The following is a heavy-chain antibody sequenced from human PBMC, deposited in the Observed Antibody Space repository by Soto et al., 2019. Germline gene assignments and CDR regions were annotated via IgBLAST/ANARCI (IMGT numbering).Heavy chain of an antibody. CDR2: VSAYNGAT. CDR1: GDTFSTYS. CDR3: ARVQITPSGSRRFDP. V-gene: IGHV1-18*01. J-gene: IGHJ5*02. D-gene: IGHD5-12*01. Sequence: QVQLVQSAAEVKRPGASVKVSCRASGDTFSTYSFTWVRQAPGQGPEWMGWVSAYNGATYLAQKFQDRLTVTTETSTGTAYMELRCLRSDDTAVYYCARVQITPSGSRRFDPWGQGTRVTVSS.